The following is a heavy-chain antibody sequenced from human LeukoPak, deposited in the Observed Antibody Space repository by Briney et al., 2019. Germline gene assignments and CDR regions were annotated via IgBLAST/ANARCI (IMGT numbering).Heavy chain of an antibody. CDR1: GFTFSSYW. J-gene: IGHJ4*02. V-gene: IGHV3-7*01. D-gene: IGHD3-22*01. CDR3: ARDYYDSSGYYLFDY. CDR2: IKQYSLEK. Sequence: GGSLRLSCAASGFTFSSYWMSWVRQAPGKGLEWVANIKQYSLEKSYVVSVKARFTISRDNAKNSLYLQMNSLRAEDTAVYYCARDYYDSSGYYLFDYWGQGTLVTVSS.